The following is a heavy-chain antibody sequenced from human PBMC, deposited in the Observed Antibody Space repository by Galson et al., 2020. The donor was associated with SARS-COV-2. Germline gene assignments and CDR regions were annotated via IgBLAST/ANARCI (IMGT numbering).Heavy chain of an antibody. Sequence: GGSLRLSCAASGFTFSSYGMHWVRQAPGKGLEWVAVIWYDGSNKYYADSVKGRFTISRDNSKNTLYLQMNSLRAEDTAVYYCARDQGGKDGDHSYYYYGMDVWGQGTTVTVSS. CDR2: IWYDGSNK. CDR1: GFTFSSYG. V-gene: IGHV3-33*01. J-gene: IGHJ6*02. CDR3: ARDQGGKDGDHSYYYYGMDV. D-gene: IGHD4-17*01.